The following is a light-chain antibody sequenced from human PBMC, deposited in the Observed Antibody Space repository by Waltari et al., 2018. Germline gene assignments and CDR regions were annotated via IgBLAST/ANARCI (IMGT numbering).Light chain of an antibody. Sequence: SYVLTQPPSVSVAPGETARITCGGNNIESKSVHWYRQRPGQAPVVVISYDNDRAAVIPERFSGANSGNTATLNISRVEAGDETDYYCQVWDANTDPGVFGTGTEVTVL. V-gene: IGLV3-21*01. CDR2: YDN. CDR3: QVWDANTDPGV. J-gene: IGLJ1*01. CDR1: NIESKS.